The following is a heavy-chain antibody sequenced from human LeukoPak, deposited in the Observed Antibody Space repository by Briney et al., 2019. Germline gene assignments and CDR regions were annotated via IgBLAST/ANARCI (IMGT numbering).Heavy chain of an antibody. CDR3: ARLARYRIGALDI. CDR1: GYTFTSYD. J-gene: IGHJ3*02. Sequence: GASVKVSCKASGYTFTSYDINWVRQATGQGLEWMGWMNPNSGNTGYAQKFQGRVTITRNTSISTAYMELSSLRSEDTAVYYCARLARYRIGALDIWGQGTMVTVSS. V-gene: IGHV1-8*03. CDR2: MNPNSGNT. D-gene: IGHD1-14*01.